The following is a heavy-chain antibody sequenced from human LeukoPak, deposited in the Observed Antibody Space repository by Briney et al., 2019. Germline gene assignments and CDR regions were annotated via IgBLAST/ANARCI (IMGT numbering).Heavy chain of an antibody. CDR3: ARGYCSSTSCPDWGVYYYYMDV. CDR2: IYYSGST. D-gene: IGHD2-2*01. J-gene: IGHJ6*03. Sequence: SETLSHTCTVSGGSISSHYWSWIRQPPGKGLEWIGYIYYSGSTNYNPSLKSRVTISVDTSKNQFSLKLSSVTAADTAVYYCARGYCSSTSCPDWGVYYYYMDVWGKGTTVTVSS. V-gene: IGHV4-59*11. CDR1: GGSISSHY.